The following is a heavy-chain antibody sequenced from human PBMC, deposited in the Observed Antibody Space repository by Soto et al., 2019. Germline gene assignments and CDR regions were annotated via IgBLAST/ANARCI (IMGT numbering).Heavy chain of an antibody. CDR1: GYSFSAYS. J-gene: IGHJ3*02. CDR2: IYPADSDT. Sequence: EVQLVQSGGEVKKPGESLKISCKGYGYSFSAYSIGWVRQMPGKGLEWMGIIYPADSDTRYSPSFQGQVTISADKSINTAYLQWSSLKASDTAMYYCARRCYTTMPCDGAFDIWGQGTMVTVSS. V-gene: IGHV5-51*01. CDR3: ARRCYTTMPCDGAFDI. D-gene: IGHD3-16*02.